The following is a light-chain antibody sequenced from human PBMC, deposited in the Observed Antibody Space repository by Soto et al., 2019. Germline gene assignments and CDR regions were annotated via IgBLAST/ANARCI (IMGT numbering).Light chain of an antibody. J-gene: IGLJ2*01. V-gene: IGLV2-8*01. CDR3: SSYAGRNNLV. CDR1: SSDIGNYYY. Sequence: QSVLTQPPSASGSPGQSVTISCTGSSSDIGNYYYVSWFQQYPGKAPKLMIYEVTKRPSGVPDRFSGSKSGNTASLTVSGLQAEDEADYYCSSYAGRNNLVFGGGTKLTVL. CDR2: EVT.